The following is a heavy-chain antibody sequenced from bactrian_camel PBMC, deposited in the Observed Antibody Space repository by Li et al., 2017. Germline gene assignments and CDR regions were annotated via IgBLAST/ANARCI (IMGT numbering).Heavy chain of an antibody. D-gene: IGHD1*01. CDR3: VADRRGFSSTCSIGAYDY. CDR2: IDRDGIT. V-gene: IGHV3S53*01. CDR1: GYMDRNYC. Sequence: HVQLVESGGGSVQAGGSLTLSCEAPGYMDRNYCMGWFRQAPEKQREGVAAIDRDGITSYADSVKGRFTISQDRAKNTLYLQMNSLKPEDSALYYCVADRRGFSSTCSIGAYDYWGRGTQVTVS. J-gene: IGHJ4*01.